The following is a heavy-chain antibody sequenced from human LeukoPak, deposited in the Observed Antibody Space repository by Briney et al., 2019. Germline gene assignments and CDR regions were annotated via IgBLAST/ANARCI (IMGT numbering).Heavy chain of an antibody. Sequence: SETLSLTCTVSGGSISSYYWSWIRQPPGKGREWIGYIYYSGSTNYNPSLKTRVTISVDTSKNQFSLKLSSVTAADTAVYYCARFGVVTPYYYYYYMDVWGKGTTVTVSS. CDR3: ARFGVVTPYYYYYYMDV. CDR2: IYYSGST. D-gene: IGHD3-3*01. CDR1: GGSISSYY. J-gene: IGHJ6*03. V-gene: IGHV4-59*01.